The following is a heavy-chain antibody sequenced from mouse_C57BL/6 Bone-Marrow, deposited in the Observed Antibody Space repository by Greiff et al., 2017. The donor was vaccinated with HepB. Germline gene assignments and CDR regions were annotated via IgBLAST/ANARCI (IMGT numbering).Heavy chain of an antibody. CDR2: INPSTGGT. CDR1: GYSFTGYY. D-gene: IGHD4-1*01. J-gene: IGHJ2*01. CDR3: ARSLDWDEDY. Sequence: VQLQQSGPELVKPGASVKISCKASGYSFTGYYMNWVKQSPEKSLEWIGEINPSTGGTTYNQKFKAKATLTVDKSSSTAYIQLKSLTSEDSAVYYCARSLDWDEDYWGQGTTLTVSS. V-gene: IGHV1-42*01.